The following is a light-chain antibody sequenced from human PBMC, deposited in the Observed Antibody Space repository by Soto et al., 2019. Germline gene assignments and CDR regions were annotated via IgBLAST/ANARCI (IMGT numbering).Light chain of an antibody. V-gene: IGLV2-14*01. CDR2: DVS. CDR1: SSEVGGYNY. Sequence: QSVLPQPASVSGSPGQSITISCTGTSSEVGGYNYVSWYQQHPGKAPKLMIYDVSNRPSGVSNRFSGSKSGNTASLTISGLQAEDGADYYCSSYTSSSTPVVFGGGTKLTVL. CDR3: SSYTSSSTPVV. J-gene: IGLJ2*01.